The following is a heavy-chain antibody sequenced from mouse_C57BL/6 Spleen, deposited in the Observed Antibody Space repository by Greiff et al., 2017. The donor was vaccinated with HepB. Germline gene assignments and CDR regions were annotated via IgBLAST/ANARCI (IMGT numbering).Heavy chain of an antibody. CDR2: IWSGGST. D-gene: IGHD2-12*01. CDR3: ARNDDVEFYAMDY. V-gene: IGHV2-2*01. CDR1: GFSLTSYG. J-gene: IGHJ4*01. Sequence: VQGVESGPGLVQPSQSLSITCTVSGFSLTSYGVHWVRQSPGKGLEWLGVIWSGGSTDYNAAFISRLSISKDNSKSQVFFKINSLQADDTAIYYCARNDDVEFYAMDYWGQGTSVTVSS.